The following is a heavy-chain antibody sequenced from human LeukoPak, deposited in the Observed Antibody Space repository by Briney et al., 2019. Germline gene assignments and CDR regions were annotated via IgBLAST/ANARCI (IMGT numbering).Heavy chain of an antibody. J-gene: IGHJ4*02. Sequence: SETLSLTCTVSGGSISSYYWNWIRQPPGKGLEWIGYIYNSGSTNNNPSLKSRVTISVDTSKKQFSLKLSSVTAVDTAVYYCARETPYGSGSYPFDYWGQGILVTVSS. CDR2: IYNSGST. CDR3: ARETPYGSGSYPFDY. D-gene: IGHD3-10*01. V-gene: IGHV4-59*01. CDR1: GGSISSYY.